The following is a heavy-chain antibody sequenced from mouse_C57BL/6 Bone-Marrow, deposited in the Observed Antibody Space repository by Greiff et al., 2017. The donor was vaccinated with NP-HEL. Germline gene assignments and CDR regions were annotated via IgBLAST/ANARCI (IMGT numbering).Heavy chain of an antibody. V-gene: IGHV1-78*01. Sequence: QVQLQQSDAELVKPGASVKISCKASGYTFTDHTIHWMKQRPEQGLEWIGYIYPRDGSTKYNEKFKGKATLTADKSSSTAYMQLNSLTSEDFAVYFCARMNYYGSSYYYAMDYWGQGTSVTVSS. J-gene: IGHJ4*01. CDR1: GYTFTDHT. D-gene: IGHD1-1*01. CDR3: ARMNYYGSSYYYAMDY. CDR2: IYPRDGST.